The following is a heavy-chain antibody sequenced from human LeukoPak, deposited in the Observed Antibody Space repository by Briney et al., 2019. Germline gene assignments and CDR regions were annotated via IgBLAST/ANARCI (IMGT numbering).Heavy chain of an antibody. Sequence: GGSLRLSCTASGFAFDEHGMSWVRQVPGKGLEWVSGINWSGGSTGYADPLRGRFTISRDNAKNTLYLQMNNLGVEDTAVYFCARDPSVNNAIGYNWFDHWGQGALVTVSS. D-gene: IGHD2/OR15-2a*01. V-gene: IGHV3-20*04. J-gene: IGHJ5*02. CDR1: GFAFDEHG. CDR2: INWSGGST. CDR3: ARDPSVNNAIGYNWFDH.